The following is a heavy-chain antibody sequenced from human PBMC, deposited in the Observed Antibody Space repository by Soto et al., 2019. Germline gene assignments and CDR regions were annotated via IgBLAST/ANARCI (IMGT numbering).Heavy chain of an antibody. D-gene: IGHD5-12*01. CDR1: GGSVSSGSYY. J-gene: IGHJ4*02. CDR2: IYYSGST. V-gene: IGHV4-61*01. CDR3: ARGRGYSGYYFDY. Sequence: NPSETLSLTCTVSGGSVSSGSYYWSWIRQPPGKGLEWIGYIYYSGSTNYNPSLKSRVTISVDTSKNQFSLKLSSVTAADTAVYYCARGRGYSGYYFDYWGQGALVTVSS.